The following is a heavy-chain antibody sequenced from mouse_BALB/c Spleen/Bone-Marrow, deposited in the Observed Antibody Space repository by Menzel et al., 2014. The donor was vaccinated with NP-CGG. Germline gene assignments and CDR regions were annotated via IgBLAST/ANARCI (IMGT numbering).Heavy chain of an antibody. CDR2: INPSNGRT. CDR3: ARRTTTVVATDY. D-gene: IGHD1-1*01. J-gene: IGHJ2*01. CDR1: GYTFTSYW. Sequence: QVQLQQPGAELVKPGASVKLSCKASGYTFTSYWMHRVKQRPGQGLEWIGEINPSNGRTNYNEKFKSKATLTVDKSSSTAYMQLSSLTSEDSAVYYCARRTTTVVATDYWGQGTTLTVSS. V-gene: IGHV1S81*02.